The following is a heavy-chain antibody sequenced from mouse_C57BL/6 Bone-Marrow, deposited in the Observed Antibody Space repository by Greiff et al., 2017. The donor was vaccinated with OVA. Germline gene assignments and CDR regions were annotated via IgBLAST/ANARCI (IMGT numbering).Heavy chain of an antibody. V-gene: IGHV1-18*01. CDR3: ARLTGGFDY. CDR1: GYTFTDYN. D-gene: IGHD4-1*01. J-gene: IGHJ2*01. Sequence: EVQLQQSGPELVKPGASVKIPCKASGYTFTDYNMDWVKQSHGKSLEWIGDINPNNGGTIYNQKFKGKATLTVDKSSSTAYMQLSSLTSEDSAVYYCARLTGGFDYWGQGTTLTVSS. CDR2: INPNNGGT.